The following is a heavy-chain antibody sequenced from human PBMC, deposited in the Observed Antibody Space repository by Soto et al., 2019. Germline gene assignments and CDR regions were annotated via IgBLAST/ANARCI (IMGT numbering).Heavy chain of an antibody. CDR1: GASVSRGHHY. D-gene: IGHD1-1*01. CDR2: IYTSGTA. Sequence: PSETLSLTCRVSGASVSRGHHYWSWIRQYPGKGLEWIGYIYTSGTAFYNPSLKSRATISIDTSKNHFSLKLNSVTAADTAVYFCSREVLPITNFIDYWGQGTLVTVSS. CDR3: SREVLPITNFIDY. V-gene: IGHV4-31*02. J-gene: IGHJ4*02.